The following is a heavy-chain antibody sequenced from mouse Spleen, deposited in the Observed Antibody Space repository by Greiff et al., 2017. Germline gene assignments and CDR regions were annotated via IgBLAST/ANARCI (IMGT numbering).Heavy chain of an antibody. J-gene: IGHJ2*01. CDR3: TTRLFDY. CDR2: IDPENGDT. V-gene: IGHV14-4*01. Sequence: EVKLMESGAELVWPGASVKLSCTASGFNIKDDYMHWVKQRPEQGLEWIGWIDPENGDTEYASKFQGKATITADTSSNTAYLQLSSLTSEDTAVYYCTTRLFDYWGQGTTLTVSS. CDR1: GFNIKDDY.